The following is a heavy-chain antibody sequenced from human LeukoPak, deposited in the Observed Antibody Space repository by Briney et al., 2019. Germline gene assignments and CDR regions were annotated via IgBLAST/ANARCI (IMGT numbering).Heavy chain of an antibody. V-gene: IGHV1-3*01. Sequence: ASVKVSCKASGYTFTSYAMHWVRQAPGQRLEWMGWINAGNGNTKYSQKFQGRVTITRDTSASTAYMELSSLRSEDTAVYYCARPYSGSYRAFDYWGQGTLVTVSS. CDR3: ARPYSGSYRAFDY. J-gene: IGHJ4*02. CDR1: GYTFTSYA. CDR2: INAGNGNT. D-gene: IGHD1-26*01.